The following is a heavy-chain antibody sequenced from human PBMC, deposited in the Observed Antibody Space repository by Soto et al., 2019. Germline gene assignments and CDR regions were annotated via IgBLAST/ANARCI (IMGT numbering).Heavy chain of an antibody. CDR3: AKDRNGGKPYYYMDV. J-gene: IGHJ6*03. Sequence: PGGSLRLSCAASGFTFSSYGMHWFRQAPGKGLEWVAVISYDGSNKYYADSVKGRFTISRDNSKNTLYLQMNSLRAEDTAVYYCAKDRNGGKPYYYMDVWGKGTSVTVSS. V-gene: IGHV3-30*18. CDR1: GFTFSSYG. D-gene: IGHD1-1*01. CDR2: ISYDGSNK.